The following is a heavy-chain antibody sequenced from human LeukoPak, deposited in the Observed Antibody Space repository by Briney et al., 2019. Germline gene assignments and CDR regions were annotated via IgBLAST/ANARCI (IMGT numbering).Heavy chain of an antibody. CDR3: AKALSGYSYGQYYYYYYMDV. J-gene: IGHJ6*03. V-gene: IGHV3-48*03. Sequence: GGSLRLSCAASGFTFSSYEMNWVRQAPGKGLEWVSYISSSGSTIYYADSVKGRFTISRDNSKNTLYLQMNSLRAEDTAVYYCAKALSGYSYGQYYYYYYMDVWGKGTTVTISS. CDR2: ISSSGSTI. D-gene: IGHD5-18*01. CDR1: GFTFSSYE.